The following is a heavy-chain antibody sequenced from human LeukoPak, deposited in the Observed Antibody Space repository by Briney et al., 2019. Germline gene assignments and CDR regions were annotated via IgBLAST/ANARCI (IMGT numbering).Heavy chain of an antibody. V-gene: IGHV4-34*01. D-gene: IGHD6-13*01. CDR3: ARHHASSWYAN. CDR1: GGSFSGDY. CDR2: MNHSGST. J-gene: IGHJ4*02. Sequence: SETLSFTCADYGGSFSGDYWSWIRQPPGKGLEWIGEMNHSGSTNYNPSLKSRVTISIDTAKSQFSLNLRSLTAADTAVYYCARHHASSWYANWGQGTLVTVSS.